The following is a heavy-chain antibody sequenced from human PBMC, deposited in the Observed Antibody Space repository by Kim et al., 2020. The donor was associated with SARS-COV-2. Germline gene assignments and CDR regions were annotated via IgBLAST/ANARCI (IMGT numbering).Heavy chain of an antibody. D-gene: IGHD3-10*01. CDR3: ARRLSPGYYGSGDLDY. J-gene: IGHJ4*02. V-gene: IGHV5-51*01. CDR1: GYSFTSYW. CDR2: IYPGDSDT. Sequence: GESLKISCKGSGYSFTSYWIGWVRQMPGKGLEWMGIIYPGDSDTRYSPSFQGQVTISADKSISTAYLQWSSLKASDTAMYYCARRLSPGYYGSGDLDYWGQGTLVTVSS.